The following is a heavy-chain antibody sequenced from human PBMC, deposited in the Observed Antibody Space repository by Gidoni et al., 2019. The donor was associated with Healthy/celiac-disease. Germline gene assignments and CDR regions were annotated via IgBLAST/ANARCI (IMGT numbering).Heavy chain of an antibody. V-gene: IGHV3-11*05. CDR2: ISSSSSYT. D-gene: IGHD2-15*01. J-gene: IGHJ2*01. Sequence: QVQLVESGGGLVKPGGSLRLPCAAYGFTFSAYTMSWIRQAPGKGLEWVSYISSSSSYTNYADSVKGRFTISRDNAKNSLYLQMNSLRAEDTAVYYCAKADYCSGGSCYSSWYFDLWGRGTLVTVSS. CDR1: GFTFSAYT. CDR3: AKADYCSGGSCYSSWYFDL.